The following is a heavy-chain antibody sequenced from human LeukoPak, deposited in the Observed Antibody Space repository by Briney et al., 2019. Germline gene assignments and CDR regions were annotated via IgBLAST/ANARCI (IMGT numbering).Heavy chain of an antibody. D-gene: IGHD6-13*01. CDR1: GFTFSSYA. J-gene: IGHJ4*02. V-gene: IGHV3-23*01. CDR3: ARDGNPALAAASPYFDY. CDR2: ISGSGGST. Sequence: GGSLRLSCAASGFTFSSYAMSWVRQAPGKGLEWVSAISGSGGSTYYADSVKGRFTISRDNSKNTLYLQMNSLRAEDTAVYYCARDGNPALAAASPYFDYWGQGTLVTVSS.